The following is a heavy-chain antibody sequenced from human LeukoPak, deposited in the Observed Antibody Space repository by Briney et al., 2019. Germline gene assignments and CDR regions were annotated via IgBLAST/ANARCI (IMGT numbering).Heavy chain of an antibody. CDR3: ARHRSGWYRFDY. J-gene: IGHJ4*02. CDR2: IIPIFGTA. Sequence: SVKVSCKASGSTFSSYAISWVRQAPGQGLEWMGGIIPIFGTANYAQKFQGRVTITADESTSTAYMELSSLRSEDTAVYYCARHRSGWYRFDYWGQGTLVTVSS. CDR1: GSTFSSYA. D-gene: IGHD6-19*01. V-gene: IGHV1-69*01.